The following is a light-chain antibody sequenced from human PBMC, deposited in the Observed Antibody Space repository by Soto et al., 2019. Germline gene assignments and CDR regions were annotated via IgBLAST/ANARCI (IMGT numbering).Light chain of an antibody. CDR2: DAS. CDR3: QQYNSYSPT. V-gene: IGKV1-5*01. CDR1: QSISSY. Sequence: DIQMTQSPSSLSASVGDRVTITGRSSQSISSYLNRYQQKPGKAPKLLIYDASRLESGVPSRFSGSGPGTEFTLTISSLQPDDFATYYCQQYNSYSPTFGQGTKVDI. J-gene: IGKJ1*01.